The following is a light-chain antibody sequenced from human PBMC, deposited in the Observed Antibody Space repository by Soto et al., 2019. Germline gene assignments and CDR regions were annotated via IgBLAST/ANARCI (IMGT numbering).Light chain of an antibody. CDR1: QSINGW. CDR3: HQYHNFPRT. V-gene: IGKV1-5*03. J-gene: IGKJ1*01. CDR2: KAS. Sequence: DIQLTQFPSTLSASVGDRVTITCRTSQSINGWLAWYQQKPGQAPNLLIYKASTLESGVPSRFSGSGSGTEFTLTVSGLQPDHFATYYCHQYHNFPRTFGQGTKVDIK.